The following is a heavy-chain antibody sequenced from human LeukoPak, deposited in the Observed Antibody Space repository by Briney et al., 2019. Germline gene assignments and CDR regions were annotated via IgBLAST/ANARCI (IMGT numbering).Heavy chain of an antibody. CDR3: ARATMVRGVMKF. J-gene: IGHJ4*02. Sequence: ASVKVSCKASGYTFTSYYMHWVRQAPGQGLEWMGIINPSGGSTSYAQKFQGRVTMTRDMSTSTVYMELSSLRSEDTAVYYCARATMVRGVMKFWGQGTLVTVSS. D-gene: IGHD3-10*01. CDR1: GYTFTSYY. CDR2: INPSGGST. V-gene: IGHV1-46*01.